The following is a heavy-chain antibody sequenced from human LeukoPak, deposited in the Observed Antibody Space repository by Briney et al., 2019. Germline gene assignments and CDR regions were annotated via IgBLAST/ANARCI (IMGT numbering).Heavy chain of an antibody. V-gene: IGHV3-48*02. CDR3: TRAFMIVVSEY. D-gene: IGHD3-22*01. J-gene: IGHJ4*02. Sequence: GGSLRLSCAASGFTFSSYTMNWVRQAPGKGLEWVAYISSSGSTIYYADSVKGRFTISRANAKNSLYLQMNSLRDKDMAVYSCTRAFMIVVSEYWDEETLVTVPS. CDR1: GFTFSSYT. CDR2: ISSSGSTI.